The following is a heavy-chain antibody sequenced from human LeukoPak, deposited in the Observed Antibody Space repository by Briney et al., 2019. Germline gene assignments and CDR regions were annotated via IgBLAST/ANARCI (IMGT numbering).Heavy chain of an antibody. CDR2: IIPIFGTA. J-gene: IGHJ4*02. D-gene: IGHD1-20*01. Sequence: GASVKVSCKASGGTFSSYAISWVRQAPGQGLEWMGGIIPIFGTANYAQKFQGRVTITADESTSTAYMELSSLRSDDTAVYYCVRDRYDSETDYWGQGTLVTVSS. V-gene: IGHV1-69*13. CDR1: GGTFSSYA. CDR3: VRDRYDSETDY.